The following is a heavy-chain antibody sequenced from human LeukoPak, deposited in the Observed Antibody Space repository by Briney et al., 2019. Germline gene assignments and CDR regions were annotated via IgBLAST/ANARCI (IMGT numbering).Heavy chain of an antibody. V-gene: IGHV1-69*13. CDR3: ARLYCSSTSCYSGDAFDI. Sequence: SVKVSCKASGGTFSSYAISWVRQAPGQGLEWMGGTIPIFGTANYAQKFQGRVTITADESTSTAYMELSSLRSEDTAVYYCARLYCSSTSCYSGDAFDIWGQGTMVTVSS. J-gene: IGHJ3*02. CDR1: GGTFSSYA. D-gene: IGHD2-2*02. CDR2: TIPIFGTA.